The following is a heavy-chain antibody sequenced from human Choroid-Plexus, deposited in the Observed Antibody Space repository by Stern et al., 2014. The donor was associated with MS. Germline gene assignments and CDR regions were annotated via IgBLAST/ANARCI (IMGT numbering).Heavy chain of an antibody. J-gene: IGHJ5*02. Sequence: DQLVESGGGVVQPGRPLRLSCVASGFTFGSCAMHWVRQAPGKGLEWVAGVSYDGSNKYYADSVKGRFTISRDNSQNPLYMQMSSLRPEDTAVYYCAKDRQYLTYFFDHWGQGSLVTVSS. V-gene: IGHV3-30*18. CDR2: VSYDGSNK. CDR1: GFTFGSCA. CDR3: AKDRQYLTYFFDH. D-gene: IGHD2/OR15-2a*01.